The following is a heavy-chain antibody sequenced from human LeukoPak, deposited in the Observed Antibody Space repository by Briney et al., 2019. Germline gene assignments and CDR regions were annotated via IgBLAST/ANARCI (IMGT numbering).Heavy chain of an antibody. CDR1: GFTFSSYA. CDR3: ANPFPYCSSTSCWFFDY. CDR2: ISGSGGST. J-gene: IGHJ4*02. V-gene: IGHV3-23*01. D-gene: IGHD2-2*01. Sequence: PGGSLRLSCAASGFTFSSYAMSWVRQAPGKGLEWVSAISGSGGSTCYADSVKGRFTISRDNSKNTLYLQMNSLRAEDTAVYYCANPFPYCSSTSCWFFDYWGQGTLVTVSS.